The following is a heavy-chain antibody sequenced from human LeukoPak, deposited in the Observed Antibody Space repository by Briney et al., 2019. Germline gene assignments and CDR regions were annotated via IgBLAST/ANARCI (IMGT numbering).Heavy chain of an antibody. D-gene: IGHD5-18*01. J-gene: IGHJ6*03. CDR3: ARQQLWLRKDYYYYMDV. Sequence: GASVKVSCKASGYTFTSYYMHWVRQAPGQGLEWMGIINPSGGSTSYAQKFQGRVTMTRDMSTSTVYMELSSLRSEDTAVYYCARQQLWLRKDYYYYMDVWGKGTTVTVSS. V-gene: IGHV1-46*01. CDR2: INPSGGST. CDR1: GYTFTSYY.